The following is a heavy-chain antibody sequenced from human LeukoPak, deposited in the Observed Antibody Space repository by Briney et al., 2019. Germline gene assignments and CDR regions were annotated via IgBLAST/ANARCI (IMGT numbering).Heavy chain of an antibody. J-gene: IGHJ5*02. Sequence: PSETLSLTCFVSGGSISYYYWSSIRQPPGKGLEWIGYIYYIGSTNYNPSLKSRVTLSVDTSKNQFSLKLSSVTAADTAVYYCARHPQYYDILTGYYIPHWFDPWGQGTLVTVSS. CDR2: IYYIGST. CDR3: ARHPQYYDILTGYYIPHWFDP. CDR1: GGSISYYY. V-gene: IGHV4-59*01. D-gene: IGHD3-9*01.